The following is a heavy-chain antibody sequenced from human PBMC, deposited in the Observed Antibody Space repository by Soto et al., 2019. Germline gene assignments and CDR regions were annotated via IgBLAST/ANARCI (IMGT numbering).Heavy chain of an antibody. J-gene: IGHJ4*02. CDR3: ARDMAGQFDY. D-gene: IGHD3-10*01. V-gene: IGHV1-2*02. CDR2: INPNSGGT. CDR1: GYTFTGNY. Sequence: ASVKVSCKASGYTFTGNYMHWVRQAPGQGLEWMGWINPNSGGTNYAQKFQGRVTMTRDTSISTAYMELRRLRSDDTPVYYCARDMAGQFDYWGQGTLVTVSS.